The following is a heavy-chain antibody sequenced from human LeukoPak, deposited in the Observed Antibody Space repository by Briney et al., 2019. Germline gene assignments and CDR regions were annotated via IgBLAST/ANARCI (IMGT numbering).Heavy chain of an antibody. CDR2: ISASGGRT. Sequence: GGSLRLSCAASGFTFSSYAMSWVRQAPGKGLEWVSVISASGGRTSYADSVKGRFTVSRDNSKNTLYLQMNSLRPEDTAVYFCVEGGAPSYFDGSGDAYFDYWGQGTLVTVSS. D-gene: IGHD3-22*01. CDR3: VEGGAPSYFDGSGDAYFDY. J-gene: IGHJ4*02. CDR1: GFTFSSYA. V-gene: IGHV3-23*01.